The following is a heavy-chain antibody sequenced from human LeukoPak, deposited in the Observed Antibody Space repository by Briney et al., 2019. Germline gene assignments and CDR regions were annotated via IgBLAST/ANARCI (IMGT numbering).Heavy chain of an antibody. CDR1: GFAFRNYW. Sequence: QTGGSLRLSCAASGFAFRNYWMHWVRQGPGKGLLWVPRINRDGRATSYADSVKGRFTISRDNAENTLYLQMNSLRAEDTAVYYCAREPNFDYWGQGTLVTVSS. CDR2: INRDGRAT. CDR3: AREPNFDY. J-gene: IGHJ4*02. V-gene: IGHV3-74*01.